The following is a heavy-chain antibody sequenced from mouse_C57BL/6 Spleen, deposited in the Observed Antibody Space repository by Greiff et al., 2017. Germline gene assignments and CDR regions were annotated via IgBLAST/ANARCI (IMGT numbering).Heavy chain of an antibody. V-gene: IGHV1-69*01. J-gene: IGHJ3*01. CDR1: GYTFTSYW. CDR2: IDPSDSYT. D-gene: IGHD2-4*01. CDR3: ARRDYDRLAY. Sequence: VQLQQPGAELVMPGASVKLSCKASGYTFTSYWMPWVKQRPGQGLEWIGEIDPSDSYTNYNQKFKGKSTLTVDKSSSTAYMQLSSLTSEDSAVYYCARRDYDRLAYWGQGTLVTVSA.